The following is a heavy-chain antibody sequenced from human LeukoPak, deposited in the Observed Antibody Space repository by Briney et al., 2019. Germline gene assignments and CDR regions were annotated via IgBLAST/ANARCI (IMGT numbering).Heavy chain of an antibody. CDR1: GFSFRSYA. CDR2: IKEDGSEI. V-gene: IGHV3-7*01. D-gene: IGHD3-10*01. Sequence: PGGSLRLSCAASGFSFRSYAMSWVRQAPGKGLEWVAIIKEDGSEIDYVDSVKGRFTISRDNAKNSLYLQMNSLRAEDTAVYYCARDERVLCFGDGGQGTLVTVSS. CDR3: ARDERVLCFGD. J-gene: IGHJ4*02.